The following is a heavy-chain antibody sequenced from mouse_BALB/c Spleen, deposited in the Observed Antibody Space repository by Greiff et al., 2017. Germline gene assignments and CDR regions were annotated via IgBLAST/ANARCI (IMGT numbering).Heavy chain of an antibody. V-gene: IGHV5-6-4*01. Sequence: EVMLVESGGGLVKPGGSLKLSCAASGFTFSSYTMSWVRQTPEKRLEWVATISSGGSYTYYPDSVKGRFTISRDNAKNTLYLQMSSLKSEDTAMYYCTRVGTYGNYYFDYWGQGTTLTVSS. CDR1: GFTFSSYT. D-gene: IGHD2-10*02. CDR2: ISSGGSYT. J-gene: IGHJ2*01. CDR3: TRVGTYGNYYFDY.